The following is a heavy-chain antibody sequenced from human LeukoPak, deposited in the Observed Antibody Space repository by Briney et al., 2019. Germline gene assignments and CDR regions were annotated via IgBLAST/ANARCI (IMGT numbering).Heavy chain of an antibody. CDR1: GFTFNNYA. J-gene: IGHJ4*02. V-gene: IGHV3-30*04. Sequence: GGSLRLSCAASGFTFNNYAIHWVRQAPGKGLEWVAVISSDGGNKYYADSVKGRFTISRDNSKTTLYLQMNSLRAEDTAVYYCARGPLGHDTFFDSWGQGTLVTVSS. CDR3: ARGPLGHDTFFDS. CDR2: ISSDGGNK. D-gene: IGHD3-16*01.